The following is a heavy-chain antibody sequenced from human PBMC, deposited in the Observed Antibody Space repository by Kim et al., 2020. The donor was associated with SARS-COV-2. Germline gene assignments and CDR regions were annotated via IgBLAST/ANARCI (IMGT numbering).Heavy chain of an antibody. CDR3: VKAERYSSSWSNY. Sequence: GGSLRLSCSASGFTFSSYAMHWVRQAPGKGLEYVSAISSNGGSTYYADSVKGRFTISRDNSKNTLYLQMSSLRAEDTAVYYCVKAERYSSSWSNYWGQGTLVTVSS. CDR2: ISSNGGST. CDR1: GFTFSSYA. V-gene: IGHV3-64D*06. D-gene: IGHD6-13*01. J-gene: IGHJ4*02.